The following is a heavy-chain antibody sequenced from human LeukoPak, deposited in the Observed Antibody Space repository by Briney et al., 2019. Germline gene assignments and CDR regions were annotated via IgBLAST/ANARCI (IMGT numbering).Heavy chain of an antibody. V-gene: IGHV4-4*07. Sequence: PSETLSLTCSVSGVSINCCFWSWIRQPAGKGLEWIGRLYPSGSTDYNPSLRSRVTMSVDTSKNQFSLKLNSVTAADTAMFYCARERTTGTGNFDYWGQGTLVTISS. CDR1: GVSINCCF. D-gene: IGHD1-1*01. CDR3: ARERTTGTGNFDY. CDR2: LYPSGST. J-gene: IGHJ4*02.